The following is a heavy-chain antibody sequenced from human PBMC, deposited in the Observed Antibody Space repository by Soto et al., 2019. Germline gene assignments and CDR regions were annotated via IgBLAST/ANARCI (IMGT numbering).Heavy chain of an antibody. V-gene: IGHV4-4*02. D-gene: IGHD3-10*01. CDR3: ARGYASGSPRHYFDY. CDR1: GGSIRTPDW. CDR2: IYPSGTT. Sequence: TSETLALTCSVSGGSIRTPDWWSWVRQTPEKGLEWIGDIYPSGTTNYNPSLKSRVTISVDTSKKQFSLKLASVTSADTALYYCARGYASGSPRHYFDYWGQGSLVTVSS. J-gene: IGHJ4*02.